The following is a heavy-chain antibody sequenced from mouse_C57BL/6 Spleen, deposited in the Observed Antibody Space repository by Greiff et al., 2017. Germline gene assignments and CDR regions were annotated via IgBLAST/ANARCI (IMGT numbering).Heavy chain of an antibody. CDR3: ARERDYGFDY. V-gene: IGHV1-82*01. J-gene: IGHJ2*01. Sequence: VQLQESGPELVKPGASVKISCKASGYAFSSSWMNWVKQRPGKGLEWIGRIYPGDGDTNYNGKFKGKATLTADKSSSTAYMQLSSLTSEDSAVYFCARERDYGFDYWGQGTTLTVSS. CDR2: IYPGDGDT. D-gene: IGHD2-4*01. CDR1: GYAFSSSW.